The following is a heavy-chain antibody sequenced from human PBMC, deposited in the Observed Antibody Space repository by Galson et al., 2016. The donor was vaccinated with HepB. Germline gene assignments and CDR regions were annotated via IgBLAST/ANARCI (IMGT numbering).Heavy chain of an antibody. Sequence: SLRLSCAASGITFSNYWMSWIRQAPGKGLEWVAKIKPDESEKYYVDSVKGRSTISRDNAKNLGYLQMNSLRAEDTAVYYCEREAWSSSPIWGQGTMVTVSS. D-gene: IGHD1-26*01. CDR2: IKPDESEK. CDR3: EREAWSSSPI. J-gene: IGHJ3*02. V-gene: IGHV3-7*01. CDR1: GITFSNYW.